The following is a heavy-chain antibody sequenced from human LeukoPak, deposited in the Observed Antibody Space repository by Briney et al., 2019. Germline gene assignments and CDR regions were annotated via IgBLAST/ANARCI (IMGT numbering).Heavy chain of an antibody. D-gene: IGHD6-13*01. J-gene: IGHJ4*02. Sequence: GGSLRLSCAASGFTFSSYAMSWVRQAPGKGQEWVSAISGNGRTTYYAESVKGRFTISRDNSKNTLYLQMNSLRAEDTAVYYCAKEGYSSSWNADFDYWGQGTLVTVSS. CDR3: AKEGYSSSWNADFDY. CDR1: GFTFSSYA. V-gene: IGHV3-23*01. CDR2: ISGNGRTT.